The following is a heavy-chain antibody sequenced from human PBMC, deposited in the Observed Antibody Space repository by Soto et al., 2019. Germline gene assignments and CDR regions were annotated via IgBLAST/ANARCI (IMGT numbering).Heavy chain of an antibody. V-gene: IGHV4-39*01. CDR2: LHYNGDT. Sequence: QLQLQESGPGLVKPSETLSLTCTVSGDSITSTYYWGWIRQPPGEGLEWIGSLHYNGDTYINPSLNSRLTISVDMSKNQFSLKLTSVTAADTAVYYCARHFGEPGSYSRGFGPWGQGTLVTVSS. D-gene: IGHD3-10*01. CDR1: GDSITSTYY. J-gene: IGHJ5*02. CDR3: ARHFGEPGSYSRGFGP.